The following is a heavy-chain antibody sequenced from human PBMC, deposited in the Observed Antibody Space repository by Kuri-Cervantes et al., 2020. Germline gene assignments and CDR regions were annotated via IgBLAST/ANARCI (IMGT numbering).Heavy chain of an antibody. CDR1: GGSFSGHY. D-gene: IGHD4-17*01. CDR2: INHSGST. Sequence: SETLSLTCAVYGGSFSGHYCSWIRQPPGKGLEWIGEINHSGSTNYNPSLKSRVTISVDTSKNQFSLKLSSVTAADTAVYYCARVRRGTTAIEYWYFDLWGRGTLVTVSS. CDR3: ARVRRGTTAIEYWYFDL. V-gene: IGHV4-34*01. J-gene: IGHJ2*01.